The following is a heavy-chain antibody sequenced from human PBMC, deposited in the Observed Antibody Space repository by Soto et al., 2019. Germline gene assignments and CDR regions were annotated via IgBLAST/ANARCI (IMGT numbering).Heavy chain of an antibody. CDR3: VRKGYCSAGSCYAFDY. J-gene: IGHJ4*02. V-gene: IGHV3-23*01. D-gene: IGHD2-15*01. CDR2: ISSSGGGT. Sequence: HHXGSLRLSCAASSFTFTNYAMSWVRQAPGKGLEWVSAISSSGGGTYYADSVKGRFSISRDNSKNTLYLQMNTLRAEDTAVYFCVRKGYCSAGSCYAFDYWGQGTLVTVSS. CDR1: SFTFTNYA.